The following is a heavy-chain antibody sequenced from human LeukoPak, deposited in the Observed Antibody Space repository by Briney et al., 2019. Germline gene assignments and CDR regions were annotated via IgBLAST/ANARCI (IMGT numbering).Heavy chain of an antibody. V-gene: IGHV3-30-3*01. J-gene: IGHJ3*02. CDR2: IASDGSHT. CDR3: ARERQDTVIHSGAFDI. CDR1: GFTFSNYF. Sequence: GRSLRLSCAAAGFTFSNYFMHWVRQAPGKGLEWVADIASDGSHTFYVESVKGRFTISRDNSKNTLYLQMNSLGPEDTAVYFCARERQDTVIHSGAFDIWGQGTMVTVSS. D-gene: IGHD2-21*02.